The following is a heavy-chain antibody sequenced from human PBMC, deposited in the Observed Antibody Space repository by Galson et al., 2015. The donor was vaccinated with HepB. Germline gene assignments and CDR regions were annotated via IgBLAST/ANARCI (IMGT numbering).Heavy chain of an antibody. J-gene: IGHJ4*02. D-gene: IGHD6-13*01. CDR1: GFTFSTYG. Sequence: LRLSCAASGFTFSTYGMTWVRQAPGKGLEWVSGISGSGGSTYYADSVKGRFTISRDNSKNTLYLQMNSLRAEDTAVYYCAKDQVAARLNYWGQGALVTVSS. CDR3: AKDQVAARLNY. CDR2: ISGSGGST. V-gene: IGHV3-23*01.